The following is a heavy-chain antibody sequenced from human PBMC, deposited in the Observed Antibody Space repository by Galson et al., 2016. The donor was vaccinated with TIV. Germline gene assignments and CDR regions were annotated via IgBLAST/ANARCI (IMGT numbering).Heavy chain of an antibody. J-gene: IGHJ4*02. D-gene: IGHD3-3*02. CDR1: GYSFIGYY. CDR3: AKDLAFGYWNVLSDLDS. Sequence: SVKVSCKASGYSFIGYYLHWIRQAPGQGLEWVGWIDPNSGGTNYAQGFQGRVTMTRDTSISTAYMELSRLRSDDTAVYYCAKDLAFGYWNVLSDLDSWGLGTLVTVSS. CDR2: IDPNSGGT. V-gene: IGHV1-2*02.